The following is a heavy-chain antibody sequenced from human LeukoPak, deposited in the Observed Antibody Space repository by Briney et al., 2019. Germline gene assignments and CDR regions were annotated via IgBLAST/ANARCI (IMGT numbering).Heavy chain of an antibody. CDR1: GYSFTSYW. D-gene: IGHD3-22*01. J-gene: IGHJ4*02. V-gene: IGHV5-51*01. Sequence: GESLKISCKGSGYSFTSYWIGWVRQMPGKGLEWMGIIYPGDSDTRYSPSFQGQVTISADKSISTAYLQWSSLKASDTAMYYCARLYYYDSSGYRPGVDLDYWGQGTLVTVSS. CDR3: ARLYYYDSSGYRPGVDLDY. CDR2: IYPGDSDT.